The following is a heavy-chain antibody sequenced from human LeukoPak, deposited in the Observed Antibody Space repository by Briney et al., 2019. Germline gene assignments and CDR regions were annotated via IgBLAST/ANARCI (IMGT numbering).Heavy chain of an antibody. CDR1: GFTVSSNY. CDR2: IYSDGST. CDR3: ARDRPDRGATKYFDY. J-gene: IGHJ4*02. Sequence: PGGSLRLSCAASGFTVSSNYMSWVRQAPGKGLEWVTVIYSDGSTYYADSVKGRFTISRDSSKNTLHLQMNSLRAEDTAVYYCARDRPDRGATKYFDYWGQGTLVTVSS. D-gene: IGHD1-26*01. V-gene: IGHV3-66*01.